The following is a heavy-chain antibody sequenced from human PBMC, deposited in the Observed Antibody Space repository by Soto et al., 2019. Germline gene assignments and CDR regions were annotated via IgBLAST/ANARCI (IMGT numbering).Heavy chain of an antibody. CDR2: IKGDGTEK. CDR3: VRARIDY. V-gene: IGHV3-7*03. CDR1: GFTFNDYW. J-gene: IGHJ4*02. Sequence: EVQLVESGGGLVQPGGSLRLFCVGSGFTFNDYWMTWVRQAPGKGLDWVATIKGDGTEKYYGDSVRGRFTVSRDNAKNSLYLQMNSLRLEDMAVYYCVRARIDYWGQGNLVIVSS.